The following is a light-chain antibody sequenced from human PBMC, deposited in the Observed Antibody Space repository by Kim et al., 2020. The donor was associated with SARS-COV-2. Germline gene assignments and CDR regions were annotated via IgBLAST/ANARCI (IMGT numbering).Light chain of an antibody. V-gene: IGKV3-20*01. CDR3: QQYDSSVWT. CDR2: GAS. CDR1: QSVNGRF. J-gene: IGKJ1*01. Sequence: PGEGATLSCRASQSVNGRFLAWYQQKPGQAPRLRIYGASTRATGIPDRFSGSGSGTDFTLTISRLEPEDFAMYYCQQYDSSVWTFGQGTKVDIK.